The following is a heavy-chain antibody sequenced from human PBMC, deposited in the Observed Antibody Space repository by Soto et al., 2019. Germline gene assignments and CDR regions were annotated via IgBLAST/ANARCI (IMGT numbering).Heavy chain of an antibody. Sequence: GGSLRLSCAASGFTFSTYAMTWVRQAPGKGLEWVSGISGSGGSTYYADSVKGRFTISRDNSKNTLYLQMNSLRAEDTAVYYCAKRPLATVFAVAGKRFDPWGQGTLVTVSS. CDR3: AKRPLATVFAVAGKRFDP. CDR1: GFTFSTYA. J-gene: IGHJ5*02. V-gene: IGHV3-23*01. CDR2: ISGSGGST. D-gene: IGHD3-3*01.